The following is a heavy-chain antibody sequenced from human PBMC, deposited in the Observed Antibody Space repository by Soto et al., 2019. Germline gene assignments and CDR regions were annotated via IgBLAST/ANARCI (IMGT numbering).Heavy chain of an antibody. CDR3: ALTPTYYDFWSGYYVY. V-gene: IGHV2-5*02. D-gene: IGHD3-3*01. J-gene: IGHJ4*02. CDR2: IYWDDDK. Sequence: SGPTLVNPTQTLTLTCTFSGFPLSTSGVGVGWIRQPPGKALEWLALIYWDDDKRYSPSLKSRLTITKDTSKNQVVLTMTNMDPVDTATYYCALTPTYYDFWSGYYVYWGQGTLVTVSS. CDR1: GFPLSTSGVG.